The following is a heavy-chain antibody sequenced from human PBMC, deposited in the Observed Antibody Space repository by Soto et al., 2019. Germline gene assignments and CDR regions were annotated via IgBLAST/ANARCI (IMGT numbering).Heavy chain of an antibody. J-gene: IGHJ4*02. D-gene: IGHD6-13*01. Sequence: PSETLSLTCTVSGGSISSYYWSWIRQPPGKGLEWIGYIYYSGSTNYNPSLKSRVTISVDTSKNQFSLKLSSVTAADTAVYYCARSRYSSSWYYFDYCGQRHLVTVSS. CDR1: GGSISSYY. CDR3: ARSRYSSSWYYFDY. CDR2: IYYSGST. V-gene: IGHV4-59*01.